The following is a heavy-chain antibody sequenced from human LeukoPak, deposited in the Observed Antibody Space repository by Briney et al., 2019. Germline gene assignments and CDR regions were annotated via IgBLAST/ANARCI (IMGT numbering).Heavy chain of an antibody. V-gene: IGHV3-21*06. D-gene: IGHD1-14*01. CDR2: IGPTGSDR. CDR3: ATETNGRHYDY. Sequence: GGSLRLSCTASGLTFSTSGFNWVRQAPGKGLEWVASIGPTGSDRYHADSIKGRFTLSRDNANNFLYLQKNSLRAEDTAVYYCATETNGRHYDYWGQGTLVTVSS. CDR1: GLTFSTSG. J-gene: IGHJ4*02.